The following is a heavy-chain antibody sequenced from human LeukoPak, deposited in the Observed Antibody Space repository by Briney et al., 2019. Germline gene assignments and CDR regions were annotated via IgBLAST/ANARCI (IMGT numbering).Heavy chain of an antibody. CDR2: ISYDGSNK. CDR3: AKDLRDASGSYSRFDY. Sequence: GRSLRLSCAASGFTFSSYATHWVRQAPGKGLEWVAVISYDGSNKYYADSVKGRFTISRDNSKNTLYLQMNSLRAEDTAVYYCAKDLRDASGSYSRFDYWGQGTLVTVSS. D-gene: IGHD3-10*01. CDR1: GFTFSSYA. J-gene: IGHJ4*02. V-gene: IGHV3-30*04.